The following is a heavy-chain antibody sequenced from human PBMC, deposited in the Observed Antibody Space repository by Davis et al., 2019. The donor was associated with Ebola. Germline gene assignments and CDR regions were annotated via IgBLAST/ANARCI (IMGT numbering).Heavy chain of an antibody. D-gene: IGHD6-13*01. J-gene: IGHJ5*02. CDR3: ARRSSSWQRIDP. V-gene: IGHV4-39*01. CDR2: FSYGDNT. CDR1: GASISSRSYY. Sequence: MPSETLSLTCTVSGASISSRSYYWGWIRQPPGKGLEWVGSFSYGDNTHYYNPSLKSRITISVDTSKNQFSLKLSSVTAADTAVYYCARRSSSWQRIDPWGQGTLVTVSS.